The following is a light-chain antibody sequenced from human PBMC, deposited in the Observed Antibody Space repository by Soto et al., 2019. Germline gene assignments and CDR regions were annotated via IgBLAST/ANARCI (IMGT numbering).Light chain of an antibody. CDR2: GAS. V-gene: IGKV3-20*01. J-gene: IGKJ3*01. CDR3: QQYGSSPVT. CDR1: QSVSSSY. Sequence: EILLTQSPGTLSLSPGERATLSCRASQSVSSSYLAWYQQKPGQAPRLLIYGASSRATGIPGRFSGSGSGTDFTLTISRLEPEDFAVYYCQQYGSSPVTFGPGTKVDIK.